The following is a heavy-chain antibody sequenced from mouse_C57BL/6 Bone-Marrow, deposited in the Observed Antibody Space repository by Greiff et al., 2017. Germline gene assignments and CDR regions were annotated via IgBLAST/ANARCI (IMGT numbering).Heavy chain of an antibody. CDR3: ARIYYGNPFDY. CDR1: GYTFTSYW. CDR2: INPSSGYT. D-gene: IGHD2-1*01. J-gene: IGHJ2*01. V-gene: IGHV1-7*01. Sequence: QVQLQQSGAELAKPGASVKLSCKASGYTFTSYWMHWVKQRPGQGLEWIGYINPSSGYTKYNQKFKDKATWTADKSSSTAYMQLSSLTYEDSAVYYCARIYYGNPFDYWGQGTTLTVSS.